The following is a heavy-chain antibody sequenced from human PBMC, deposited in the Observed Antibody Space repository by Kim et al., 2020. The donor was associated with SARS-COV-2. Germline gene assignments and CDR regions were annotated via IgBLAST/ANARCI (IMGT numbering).Heavy chain of an antibody. J-gene: IGHJ5*02. CDR3: ARGAGNLYSNWFDP. V-gene: IGHV4-34*01. CDR2: INHSGST. CDR1: GGSFSGYY. Sequence: SETLSLTCAVYGGSFSGYYWSWIRQPPGKGLEWIGEINHSGSTNYNPSLKSRVTISVDTSKNQFSLKLSSVTAADTAVYYCARGAGNLYSNWFDPWGQGTLVTVSS. D-gene: IGHD2-21*01.